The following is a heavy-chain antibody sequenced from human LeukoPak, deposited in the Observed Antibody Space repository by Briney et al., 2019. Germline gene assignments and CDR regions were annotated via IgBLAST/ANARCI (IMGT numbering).Heavy chain of an antibody. Sequence: ASVKVSCKASGYTFTGYYMHWVRQATGQGLEWMGWINPNSGDTNYAQKFQGRVTMTRDTSISTAYMELSRLRSDDTAVYYCAREMVRGVIIKDYYYYGMDVWGQGTTVTVSS. CDR2: INPNSGDT. D-gene: IGHD3-10*01. V-gene: IGHV1-2*02. CDR1: GYTFTGYY. CDR3: AREMVRGVIIKDYYYYGMDV. J-gene: IGHJ6*02.